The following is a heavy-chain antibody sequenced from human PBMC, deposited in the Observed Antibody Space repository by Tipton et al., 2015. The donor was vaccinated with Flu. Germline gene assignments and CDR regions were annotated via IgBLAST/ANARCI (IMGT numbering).Heavy chain of an antibody. CDR2: VISDGSIT. V-gene: IGHV3-74*01. D-gene: IGHD1-26*01. Sequence: SLRLSCEASGFTFSNYWMHWVRQAPGKGLVWVSRVISDGSITSYVDSVEGRFTISRDNAKKTLYLQMNSLRAEDTATYYCATPTADFDLWGRGTLVIVSS. CDR3: ATPTADFDL. J-gene: IGHJ2*01. CDR1: GFTFSNYW.